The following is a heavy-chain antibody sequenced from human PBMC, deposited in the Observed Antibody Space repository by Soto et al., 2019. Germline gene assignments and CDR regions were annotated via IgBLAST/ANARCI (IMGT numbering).Heavy chain of an antibody. V-gene: IGHV4-30-2*01. CDR2: IYHSGST. D-gene: IGHD3-22*01. J-gene: IGHJ6*02. CDR1: GGSISSGGYS. Sequence: PSETLSLTCAVSGGSISSGGYSWSWIRQPPGKGLEWIGYIYHSGSTYYNPSLKSRVTISVDRSKNQFSLKLSSVTAADTAVYYCARAPYRYYDRSYYYGMDVWGQGTTVTVSS. CDR3: ARAPYRYYDRSYYYGMDV.